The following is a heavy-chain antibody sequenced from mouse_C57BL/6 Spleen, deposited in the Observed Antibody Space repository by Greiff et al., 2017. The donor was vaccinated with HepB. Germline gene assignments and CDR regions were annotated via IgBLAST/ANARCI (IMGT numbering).Heavy chain of an antibody. CDR1: GYAFSSSW. CDR3: ARFDDYDGAFDY. D-gene: IGHD2-4*01. Sequence: VHLVESGPELVKPGASVKISCKASGYAFSSSWMNWVKQRPGKGLEWIGRIYPGDGDPNYNGKFKGKATLTADKSSSTAYMQLSSLTSEDSAVYFCARFDDYDGAFDYWGQGTTLTVSS. J-gene: IGHJ2*01. CDR2: IYPGDGDP. V-gene: IGHV1-82*01.